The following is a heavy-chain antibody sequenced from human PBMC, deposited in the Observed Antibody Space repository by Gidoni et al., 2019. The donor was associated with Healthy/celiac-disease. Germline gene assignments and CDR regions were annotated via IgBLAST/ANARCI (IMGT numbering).Heavy chain of an antibody. Sequence: EVQLVESGGGLVQPGGSLRLSCAASGFTVSSNYMSWVRQAHGKGLGWVSVIYSGGSTYYADSVKGRFTISRDNSKNTLYLQMNSLRAEDTAVYYCARDHRSGSYPPYYYYYGMDVWGQGTTVTVSS. J-gene: IGHJ6*02. CDR2: IYSGGST. V-gene: IGHV3-66*01. CDR3: ARDHRSGSYPPYYYYYGMDV. CDR1: GFTVSSNY. D-gene: IGHD1-26*01.